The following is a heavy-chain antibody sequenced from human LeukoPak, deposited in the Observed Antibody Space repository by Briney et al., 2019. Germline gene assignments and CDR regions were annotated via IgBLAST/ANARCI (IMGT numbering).Heavy chain of an antibody. J-gene: IGHJ4*02. V-gene: IGHV4-61*02. CDR1: GGSISSGGYS. CDR2: IYSTGST. Sequence: SQTLSLTCAVSGGSISSGGYSWSWIRQPAGKGLEWIGRIYSTGSTNYSPSLKSRVTMSVDKSKNQFTLNLSSVTAADTAVYYCARGIAEAYSFDSWGQGTPVTSSS. D-gene: IGHD6-13*01. CDR3: ARGIAEAYSFDS.